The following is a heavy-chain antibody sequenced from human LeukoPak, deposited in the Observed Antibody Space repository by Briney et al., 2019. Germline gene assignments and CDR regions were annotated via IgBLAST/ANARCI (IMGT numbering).Heavy chain of an antibody. J-gene: IGHJ6*03. D-gene: IGHD5-12*01. CDR3: AKLVGGYSGYDPYYMDV. V-gene: IGHV3-23*01. CDR2: ISGSGGST. CDR1: GFTFSSYG. Sequence: GGTLRLSCAASGFTFSSYGMSWVRQAPGKGLEWVSAISGSGGSTYYADSVKGWFTISRDNSKNTLYLQMNSLRAEDTAVYYCAKLVGGYSGYDPYYMDVWGKGTTVTISS.